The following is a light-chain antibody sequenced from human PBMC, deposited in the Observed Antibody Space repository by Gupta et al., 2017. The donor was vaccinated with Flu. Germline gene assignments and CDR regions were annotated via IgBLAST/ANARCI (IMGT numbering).Light chain of an antibody. CDR1: GSDVGGYNY. V-gene: IGLV2-11*01. CDR2: DVS. J-gene: IGLJ2*01. CDR3: CSYAGSYSFV. Sequence: QSALPQPLSVAGAPGPSVTISCPGTGSDVGGYNYVSWYRQHPGEAPKLIVSDVSKRPSGVPDRFSGSKSGNTASLTISGLQVDDEADYYCCSYAGSYSFVFGGGTQLTVL.